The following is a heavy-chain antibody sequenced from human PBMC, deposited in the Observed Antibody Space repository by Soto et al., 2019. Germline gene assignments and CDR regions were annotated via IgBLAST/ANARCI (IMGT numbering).Heavy chain of an antibody. D-gene: IGHD6-13*01. Sequence: GGSLRLSCAASGFTFSSYGMHWVRQAPGKGLEWVAVIWYDGSNKYYADSVKGRFTISRDNSKNTLYLQMNSLRAEDTAVYYCARDVRGYSSSWYQPNYYYGMDVWGQGTTVTVSS. CDR2: IWYDGSNK. V-gene: IGHV3-33*01. CDR3: ARDVRGYSSSWYQPNYYYGMDV. CDR1: GFTFSSYG. J-gene: IGHJ6*02.